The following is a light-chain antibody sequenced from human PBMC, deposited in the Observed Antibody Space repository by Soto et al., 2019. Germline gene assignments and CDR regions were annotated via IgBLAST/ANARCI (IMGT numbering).Light chain of an antibody. CDR3: QQYNSYLWT. CDR1: QSISSW. J-gene: IGKJ1*01. CDR2: DAS. Sequence: DIQMTQSPSTLSASVGDRVTITCRASQSISSWLAWYQQKPGKAPKLLIYDASSLESGVPSRFSGSGSGTEFTLTIRSLQPDDFATSYCQQYNSYLWTFGQGAKVDIK. V-gene: IGKV1-5*01.